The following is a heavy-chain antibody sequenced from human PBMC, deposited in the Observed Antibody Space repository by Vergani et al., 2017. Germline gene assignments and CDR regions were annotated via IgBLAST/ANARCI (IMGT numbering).Heavy chain of an antibody. V-gene: IGHV4-59*12. J-gene: IGHJ3*02. CDR2: IYYSGST. Sequence: QVQLPGSGPGLVKPSETLSLTCTVSGGSISSYYWSWIRQPPGKGLEWIGYIYYSGSTYYNPSLKSRVTISVDTSKNQFSLKLSSVTAADTAVYYCARDPYDSSGYLAHIWGQGTMVTVSS. CDR3: ARDPYDSSGYLAHI. D-gene: IGHD3-22*01. CDR1: GGSISSYY.